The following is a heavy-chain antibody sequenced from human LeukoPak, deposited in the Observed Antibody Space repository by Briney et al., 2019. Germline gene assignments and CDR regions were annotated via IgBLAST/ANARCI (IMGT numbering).Heavy chain of an antibody. CDR1: GGSFSGYY. CDR2: INHSGST. D-gene: IGHD3-16*01. J-gene: IGHJ4*02. V-gene: IGHV4-34*01. Sequence: SETLSLTCAVYGGSFSGYYWSWIRQPPGKGLEWIGEINHSGSTNYNPSLKSRVTISVDTSKNQFSLKLSSVTAAATAVYFCARETAGGGYDYWGQGTLVTVSS. CDR3: ARETAGGGYDY.